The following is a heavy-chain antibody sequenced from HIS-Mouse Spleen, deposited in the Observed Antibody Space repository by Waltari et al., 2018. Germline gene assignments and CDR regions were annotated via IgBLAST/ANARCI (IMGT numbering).Heavy chain of an antibody. J-gene: IGHJ4*02. Sequence: QVQLVESGGGVVQPGRSLRLSCAASGFTFSSYGMHWVRQAPGKGREWVAVISYDGSNKYYAESVKGRFTISRDNSKNTLYLQMNSLRAEDTAVYYCAKDKHHAFDYWGQGTLVTVSS. CDR2: ISYDGSNK. CDR1: GFTFSSYG. CDR3: AKDKHHAFDY. V-gene: IGHV3-30*18.